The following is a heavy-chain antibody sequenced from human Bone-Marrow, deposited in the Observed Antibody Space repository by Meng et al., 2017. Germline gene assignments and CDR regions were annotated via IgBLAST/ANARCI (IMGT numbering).Heavy chain of an antibody. Sequence: GQLVESGGGLVQAGGSLRLSCVASGFKLSSYWMHWVRQAPGKGLVWVSRINIDGSSTIYADSVEGRFTISRDNAKNTLYLQMNSLRVDDTAVYYCAQLGTTDYWGQGALVTVSS. D-gene: IGHD6-13*01. J-gene: IGHJ4*02. V-gene: IGHV3-74*01. CDR3: AQLGTTDY. CDR2: INIDGSST. CDR1: GFKLSSYW.